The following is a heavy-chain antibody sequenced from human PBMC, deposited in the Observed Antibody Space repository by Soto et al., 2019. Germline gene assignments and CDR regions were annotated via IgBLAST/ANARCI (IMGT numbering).Heavy chain of an antibody. CDR2: IYYSGTT. Sequence: QLQLQESGPGLVKPSETLSLTCTVSSASISSSSYTWGWIRQPPGKGLEWIGSIYYSGTTYYNPSLNSRVTVSLETSKNQFSLKVTSVTAADTAVYYCARLHGYCISSSCHGHYAMDVWGQGTTVTVSS. CDR1: SASISSSSYT. D-gene: IGHD2-2*01. J-gene: IGHJ6*02. CDR3: ARLHGYCISSSCHGHYAMDV. V-gene: IGHV4-39*01.